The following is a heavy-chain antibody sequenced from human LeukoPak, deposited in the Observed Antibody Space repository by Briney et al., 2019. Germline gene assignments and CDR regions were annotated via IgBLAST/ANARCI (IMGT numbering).Heavy chain of an antibody. J-gene: IGHJ5*02. CDR3: ARAVAGTHWFDP. CDR2: IDIPGNT. D-gene: IGHD6-19*01. Sequence: GGSLRLSCTASGFTLSNYDTHWVRQATGKGLEWVSGIDIPGNTYYPDSVKGRFTMSRESAENSLYLQMNSLRAGDTAVYYCARAVAGTHWFDPWGQGTLVIVSS. V-gene: IGHV3-13*01. CDR1: GFTLSNYD.